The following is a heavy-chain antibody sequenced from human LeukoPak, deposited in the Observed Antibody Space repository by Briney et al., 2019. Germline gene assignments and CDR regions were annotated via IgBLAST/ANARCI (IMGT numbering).Heavy chain of an antibody. V-gene: IGHV4-34*01. CDR3: ARAEPYSSGWYISDY. D-gene: IGHD6-19*01. CDR1: GGSFSGYY. Sequence: SETLSLTCAAYGGSFSGYYWSWIRQPPGKGLEWIGEINHSGSTNYNPSLKSRVTISVDTSKNQFSLKLSSVTAADTAVYYCARAEPYSSGWYISDYWGQGTLVTVSS. CDR2: INHSGST. J-gene: IGHJ4*02.